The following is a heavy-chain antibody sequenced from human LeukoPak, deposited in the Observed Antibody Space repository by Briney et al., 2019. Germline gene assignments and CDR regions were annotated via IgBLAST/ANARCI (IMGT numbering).Heavy chain of an antibody. CDR3: ARGGYSNANKFYYYGMDV. V-gene: IGHV3-48*03. CDR1: GFTFSNYE. J-gene: IGHJ6*02. Sequence: QPGGSLRLSCAVSGFTFSNYEMNWVRQAPGKGLEWVSYISNSGSTIYYADSVKGRFTISRDNAKNSLYLQMNSLRAEDTAVYYCARGGYSNANKFYYYGMDVWGQGTTVTV. D-gene: IGHD4-11*01. CDR2: ISNSGSTI.